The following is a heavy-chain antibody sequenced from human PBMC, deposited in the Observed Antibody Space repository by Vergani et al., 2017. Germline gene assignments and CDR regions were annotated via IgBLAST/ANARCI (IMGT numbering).Heavy chain of an antibody. J-gene: IGHJ4*02. V-gene: IGHV3-30*07. Sequence: QVQLVQSGAEVKKPGSSVKVSCKASGGTFSSYAMHWVRQAPGKGLEWVAVISYDGSNKYYADSVKGRFTISRDNSKNTLYLQMNSLRAEDTAVYYCARVMVRGVSSLDYWGQGTLVTVSS. CDR2: ISYDGSNK. CDR1: GGTFSSYA. CDR3: ARVMVRGVSSLDY. D-gene: IGHD3-10*01.